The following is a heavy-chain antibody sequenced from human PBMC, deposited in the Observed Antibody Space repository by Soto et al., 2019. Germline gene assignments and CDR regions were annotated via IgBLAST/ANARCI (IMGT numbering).Heavy chain of an antibody. J-gene: IGHJ5*02. Sequence: SETLSLTCIVSGGSISEKYWNWVRQPPGKGLEWIGLIFANGHTDYNPSLKSRVTMSVDASKNQFSLRLTSMTAADTAVYYCVASLAASGLNWLDPWGRGTLVT. D-gene: IGHD6-13*01. CDR2: IFANGHT. CDR1: GGSISEKY. V-gene: IGHV4-4*07. CDR3: VASLAASGLNWLDP.